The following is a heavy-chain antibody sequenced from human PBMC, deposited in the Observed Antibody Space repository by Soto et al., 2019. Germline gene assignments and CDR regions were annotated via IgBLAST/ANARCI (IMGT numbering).Heavy chain of an antibody. Sequence: EVQLVESGGGLVKPGGSLRLSCAASGFTFSSYSMNWFRQAPGKGLECVSSISSRSSYIYYADSVEGRFTISRDNAKNSLYLQMTSLRAADTAVYYCARDRGGDSRLYYFDYWGQGTLVAVSS. V-gene: IGHV3-21*01. CDR1: GFTFSSYS. D-gene: IGHD4-17*01. CDR3: ARDRGGDSRLYYFDY. J-gene: IGHJ4*02. CDR2: ISSRSSYI.